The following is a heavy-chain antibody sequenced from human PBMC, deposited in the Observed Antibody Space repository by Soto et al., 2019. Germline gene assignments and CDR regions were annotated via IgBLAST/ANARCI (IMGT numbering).Heavy chain of an antibody. J-gene: IGHJ4*02. CDR3: GGGDYGGNADFDY. CDR2: IWYDGSNK. V-gene: IGHV3-33*01. CDR1: GFTFSSYG. D-gene: IGHD4-17*01. Sequence: QVQLVESGGGVVQPGRSLRLSCAASGFTFSSYGMHWVRQAPGKGLEWVAVIWYDGSNKYYADSVKGRFTISRDNSKNTLYLQMYSLRAEDTAVHYCGGGDYGGNADFDYWGQGTLVTISS.